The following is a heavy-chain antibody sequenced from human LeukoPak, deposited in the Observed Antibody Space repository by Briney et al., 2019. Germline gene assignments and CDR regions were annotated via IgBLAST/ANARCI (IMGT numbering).Heavy chain of an antibody. V-gene: IGHV4-30-4*08. CDR3: ARDWASIAARPITPDTLLHFDY. Sequence: SETLSLTCTVSGDSISSRDYYWSWIRQPPGKGLEWIGYIYYSGSTSYNPSLKSRVTISVDTSKNQFSLRLSSVTAADTAVYYCARDWASIAARPITPDTLLHFDYWGQGTLVTVPS. CDR2: IYYSGST. D-gene: IGHD6-6*01. J-gene: IGHJ4*02. CDR1: GDSISSRDYY.